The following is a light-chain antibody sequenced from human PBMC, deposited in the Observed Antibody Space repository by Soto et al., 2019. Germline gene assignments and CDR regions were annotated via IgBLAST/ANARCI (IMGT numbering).Light chain of an antibody. CDR3: CSYAGSYTWV. CDR2: DVS. CDR1: SSDVGGYNY. Sequence: QSALTQPRSVSGSPGQSVTISCTGTSSDVGGYNYVSWYQQYPGKAPELMIYDVSKRPSGVPDRFSASKSGNTASLTISGLQAEDEADYYCCSYAGSYTWVFGGGTKLTV. V-gene: IGLV2-11*01. J-gene: IGLJ3*02.